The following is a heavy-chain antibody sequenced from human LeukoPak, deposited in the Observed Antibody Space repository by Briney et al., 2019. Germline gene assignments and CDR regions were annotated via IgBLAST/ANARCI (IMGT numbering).Heavy chain of an antibody. J-gene: IGHJ5*02. Sequence: GGSLRLSCAASGFTFSRYTMNWVRQAPGRGLEWVSYINTDSSDIHYADSVKGRFTISRDNAKNSLYLQMNSLRAEDTALYYCAKDMASSGWWVRGNWFDPWGQGTLVTVSS. CDR3: AKDMASSGWWVRGNWFDP. V-gene: IGHV3-21*05. CDR2: INTDSSDI. CDR1: GFTFSRYT. D-gene: IGHD6-19*01.